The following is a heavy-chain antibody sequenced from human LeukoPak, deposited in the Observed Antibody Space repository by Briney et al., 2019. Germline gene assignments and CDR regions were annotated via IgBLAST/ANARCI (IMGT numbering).Heavy chain of an antibody. V-gene: IGHV1-69*06. CDR1: GGTFSSYA. CDR3: ARAGEMATILDY. D-gene: IGHD5-24*01. J-gene: IGHJ4*02. CDR2: IIPIFGTA. Sequence: SVKVSCKASGGTFSSYAISWVRQAPGQGREWMGGIIPIFGTANYAQKFQGRVTITADKSTSTAYMELSSLRSEDTAVYYCARAGEMATILDYWGQGTLVTVSS.